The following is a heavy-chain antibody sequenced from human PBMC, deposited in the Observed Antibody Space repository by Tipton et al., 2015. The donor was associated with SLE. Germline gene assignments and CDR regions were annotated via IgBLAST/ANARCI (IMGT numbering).Heavy chain of an antibody. CDR2: ISNSGGGT. D-gene: IGHD1-1*01. CDR1: GFTFSRYA. V-gene: IGHV3-23*01. CDR3: AKDPERGGYSFDY. Sequence: GSLRLSCAASGFTFSRYAMGWVRQAPQKGLEWVSTISNSGGGTYDADSVKGRFTISRDNSKNTLYLQMNNRRAEATAVYYCAKDPERGGYSFDYWCQGTLVTVSS. J-gene: IGHJ4*02.